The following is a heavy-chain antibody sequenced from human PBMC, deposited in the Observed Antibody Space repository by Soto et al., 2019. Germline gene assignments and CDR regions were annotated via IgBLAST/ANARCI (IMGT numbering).Heavy chain of an antibody. CDR3: AKGRGGSGSLTPRVDF. CDR1: GFTFNYYA. V-gene: IGHV3-23*01. D-gene: IGHD3-10*01. Sequence: VQLLESGGGLVQPGGSLRLSCAASGFTFNYYAMTWVRQAPGKGLEWVSAISGGGDTTSYADSVKGRFTVSRDGSKNTLYLQMSSLRAEDTALYYCAKGRGGSGSLTPRVDFWGQGTLVTVSS. CDR2: ISGGGDTT. J-gene: IGHJ4*02.